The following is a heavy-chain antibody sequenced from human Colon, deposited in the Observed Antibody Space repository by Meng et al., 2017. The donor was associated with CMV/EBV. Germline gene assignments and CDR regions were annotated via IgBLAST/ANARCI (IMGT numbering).Heavy chain of an antibody. CDR1: GGSISSSNW. J-gene: IGHJ6*02. V-gene: IGHV4-4*02. Sequence: GSLRLSCAVSGGSISSSNWWSWVRQSPRKGLEWIGEIYHNGNTNYNPSLKSRVTISLDSSKNQFSLKLNSVTAADTAVYYCAREGRRGTSLPPYFHYYGVDVWGQGTTVTVSS. CDR2: IYHNGNT. CDR3: AREGRRGTSLPPYFHYYGVDV. D-gene: IGHD2-15*01.